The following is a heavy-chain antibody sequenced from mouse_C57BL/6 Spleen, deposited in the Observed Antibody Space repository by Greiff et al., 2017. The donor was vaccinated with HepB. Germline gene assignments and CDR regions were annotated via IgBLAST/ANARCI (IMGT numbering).Heavy chain of an antibody. Sequence: QVQLKESGPELVKPGASVKISCKASGYAFSSSWMNWVKQRPGKGLEWIGRIYPGDGDTNYNGKFKGKATLTADKSSSTAYMHLSSLTSEDSAVYVCARSNWALYDFDYWGQGTTRTVSS. J-gene: IGHJ2*01. V-gene: IGHV1-82*01. CDR2: IYPGDGDT. CDR1: GYAFSSSW. D-gene: IGHD4-1*01. CDR3: ARSNWALYDFDY.